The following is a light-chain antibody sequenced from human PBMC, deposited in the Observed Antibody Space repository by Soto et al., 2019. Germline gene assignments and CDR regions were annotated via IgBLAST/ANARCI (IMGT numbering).Light chain of an antibody. CDR1: SSDVGGYDY. CDR3: SSYAGSNNLI. Sequence: QSALTQPPSASGSPGQSVTISCTGTSSDVGGYDYVSWYQQHPDKAPKLMIYEVTKRPSGVPDRFSGSKSGNTASLTVSGLQPEDEADYYCSSYAGSNNLIFGGGTKVTVL. CDR2: EVT. J-gene: IGLJ2*01. V-gene: IGLV2-8*01.